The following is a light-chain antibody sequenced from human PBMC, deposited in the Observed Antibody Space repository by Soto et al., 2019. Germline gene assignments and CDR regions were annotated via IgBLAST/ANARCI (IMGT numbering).Light chain of an antibody. V-gene: IGKV3-20*01. Sequence: EIVLTQSPGTLSLSPGERATLSCRASQSVSSSYLAWYQQKPGQAPRLLIYGASSSATGIPDSFSGSGFGTDFTLTIGGLEPEDFAVYYCPQYGSSPFTCGPGTKVDIK. J-gene: IGKJ3*01. CDR2: GAS. CDR1: QSVSSSY. CDR3: PQYGSSPFT.